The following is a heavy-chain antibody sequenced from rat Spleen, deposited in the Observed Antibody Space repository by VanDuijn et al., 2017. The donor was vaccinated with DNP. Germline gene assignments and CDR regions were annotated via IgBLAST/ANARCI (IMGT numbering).Heavy chain of an antibody. D-gene: IGHD1-6*01. CDR3: ARGIIRFDY. V-gene: IGHV3-1*01. Sequence: EVQLQESGPGLVKPSQSLSLTCSVTGYSITSGSGWNWIRKFPGNKMEWMGYISYSGSTGYNPSLRSRISITRDTSKNQFFLQLHSVTAEDTATYYCARGIIRFDYWGQGVMVTVSS. J-gene: IGHJ2*01. CDR1: GYSITSGS. CDR2: ISYSGST.